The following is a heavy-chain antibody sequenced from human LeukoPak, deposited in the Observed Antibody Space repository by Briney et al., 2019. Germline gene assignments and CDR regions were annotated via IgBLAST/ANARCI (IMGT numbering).Heavy chain of an antibody. J-gene: IGHJ4*02. Sequence: GSSVKVSCKASGGTFSSYAISWVRQAPGQGLEWMGGIIPIFGTANYAQKFQGRVTITADESTSTAYMELSSLRSEDTAVYYCARDRTIYGGNSYYFDYWGQGTLVTVSS. V-gene: IGHV1-69*01. CDR2: IIPIFGTA. D-gene: IGHD4-23*01. CDR1: GGTFSSYA. CDR3: ARDRTIYGGNSYYFDY.